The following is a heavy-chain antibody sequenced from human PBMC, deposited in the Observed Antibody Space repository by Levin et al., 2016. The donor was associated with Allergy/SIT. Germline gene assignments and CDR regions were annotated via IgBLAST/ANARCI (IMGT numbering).Heavy chain of an antibody. Sequence: SETLSLTCTVSGGSISGYYWTWIRQPPGKGLEWIGCIYYSGSTVYNPSLKSRVTISVDTSKKQFSLKLSSVTAADTAVYYCARERLVDQYGMDVWGQGTTVTVSS. CDR3: ARERLVDQYGMDV. J-gene: IGHJ6*02. CDR1: GGSISGYY. CDR2: IYYSGST. D-gene: IGHD2-15*01. V-gene: IGHV4-59*13.